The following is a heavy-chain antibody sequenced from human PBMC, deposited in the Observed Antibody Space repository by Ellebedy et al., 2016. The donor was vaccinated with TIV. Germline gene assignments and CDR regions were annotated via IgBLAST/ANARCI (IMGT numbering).Heavy chain of an antibody. J-gene: IGHJ4*02. Sequence: SETLSLTXTVSGGSISSYYWSWIRQPAGKGLEWIGRIYTSGSTNYNPSLKSRVTMSVDTSKNQFSLKLSSVTAADTAVYYCARENDYGDYIDYWGQGTLVTVSS. CDR1: GGSISSYY. CDR3: ARENDYGDYIDY. V-gene: IGHV4-4*07. D-gene: IGHD4-17*01. CDR2: IYTSGST.